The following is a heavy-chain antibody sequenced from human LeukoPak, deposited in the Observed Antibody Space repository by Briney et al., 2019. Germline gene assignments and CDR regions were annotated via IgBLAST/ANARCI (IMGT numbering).Heavy chain of an antibody. CDR1: GFTFNSCG. CDR3: ARANYYGSGSYYKRGDYVDY. V-gene: IGHV3-33*01. CDR2: MWYDGINK. J-gene: IGHJ4*02. Sequence: GESVTLSCSACGFTFNSCGMLWLGPAPGREREGVAGMWYDGINKYYADAINCRFTTSRDNSKNTLYMQMNRLRAEQTAVYYCARANYYGSGSYYKRGDYVDYWGQGTLVTVSS. D-gene: IGHD3-10*01.